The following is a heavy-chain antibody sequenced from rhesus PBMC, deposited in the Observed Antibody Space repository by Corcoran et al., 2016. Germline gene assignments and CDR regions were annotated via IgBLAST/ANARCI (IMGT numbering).Heavy chain of an antibody. CDR3: ARGGSGGGWN. Sequence: QLQESGPGLVKPSETLSLTCTVSGASLRSDWWTWIRQSPGKGLEWIGEIHGKNGSTNSNASLKSRVTISKDVSKNQFSLNLSSVTAADPAVYYCARGGSGGGWNWGQGVLVTVSS. J-gene: IGHJ4*01. CDR1: GASLRSDW. D-gene: IGHD6-37*01. V-gene: IGHV4-80*01. CDR2: IHGKNGST.